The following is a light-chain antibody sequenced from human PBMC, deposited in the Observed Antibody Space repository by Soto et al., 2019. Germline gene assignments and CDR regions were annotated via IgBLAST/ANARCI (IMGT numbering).Light chain of an antibody. Sequence: QSVLTQPPSVSGAPGQRVTISCTGSSSNIGAGYDVHWYQQLPGTAPKLLIYGNSNRTSGVPDRFCGSKSGTSASLAITGLQAEDEADYYCQSYDSSLSGWVFGGGTKLTVL. J-gene: IGLJ3*02. CDR2: GNS. CDR1: SSNIGAGYD. V-gene: IGLV1-40*01. CDR3: QSYDSSLSGWV.